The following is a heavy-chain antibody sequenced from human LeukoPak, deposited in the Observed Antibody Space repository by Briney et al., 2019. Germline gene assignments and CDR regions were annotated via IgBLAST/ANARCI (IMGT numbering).Heavy chain of an antibody. CDR2: IIHAGNT. Sequence: PSETLSLTCSVSGGPFTGNYWTWVRQSPGKGPEWIGEIIHAGNTNYNPSLKSRLTLSVDKSRRQFSLNLGSVTAADTAVYYCTKATYKDFLSGRRGAFEFWGQGTKVIVSS. D-gene: IGHD3-3*01. V-gene: IGHV4-34*12. J-gene: IGHJ3*01. CDR3: TKATYKDFLSGRRGAFEF. CDR1: GGPFTGNY.